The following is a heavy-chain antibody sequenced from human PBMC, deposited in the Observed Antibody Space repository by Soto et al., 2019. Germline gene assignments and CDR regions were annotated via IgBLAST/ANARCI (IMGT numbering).Heavy chain of an antibody. V-gene: IGHV3-23*01. Sequence: GGSLRLSCAASGFTFSSYAMSWVRQAPGKGLEWVSAISGSGGSTYYADSVKGRFTISRDNSKNTLYLQMNSLRAEDTAVYYCAKDRSRIAVAGTWDYYYYYGMDVWGQGTTVTVSS. D-gene: IGHD6-19*01. CDR2: ISGSGGST. J-gene: IGHJ6*02. CDR3: AKDRSRIAVAGTWDYYYYYGMDV. CDR1: GFTFSSYA.